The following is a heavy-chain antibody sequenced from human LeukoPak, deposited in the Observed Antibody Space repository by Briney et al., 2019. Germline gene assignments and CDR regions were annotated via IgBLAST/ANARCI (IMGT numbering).Heavy chain of an antibody. Sequence: SQTLSLTCNVSGGSISSGDYFWNWIRQPPGKGLEWLGYIHYTGSTYYNPSLQSRVTMSVDTSKNQFSLRLSSVTAADTAVYYCARDNAVRGRNPCFDYWGQGTLVTVSS. V-gene: IGHV4-30-4*01. D-gene: IGHD3-10*01. J-gene: IGHJ4*02. CDR3: ARDNAVRGRNPCFDY. CDR2: IHYTGST. CDR1: GGSISSGDYF.